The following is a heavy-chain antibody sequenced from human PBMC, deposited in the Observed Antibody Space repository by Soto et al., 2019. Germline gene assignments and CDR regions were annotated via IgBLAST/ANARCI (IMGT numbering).Heavy chain of an antibody. CDR3: AKDVGYCSGGSCYWDY. V-gene: IGHV3-23*01. CDR2: ISGTGGST. J-gene: IGHJ4*02. D-gene: IGHD2-15*01. Sequence: GGSLRLSCAASRFTFSSYAMSWVRQAPGKGLEWVSAISGTGGSTYYADSVKGRFTISRDNSKNTLYLQMNSLRAEDTAVYYCAKDVGYCSGGSCYWDYWGQGTLVTVSS. CDR1: RFTFSSYA.